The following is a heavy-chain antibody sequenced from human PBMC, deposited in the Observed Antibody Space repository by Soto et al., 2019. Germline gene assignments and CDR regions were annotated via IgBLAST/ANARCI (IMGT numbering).Heavy chain of an antibody. Sequence: SETLSLTCSVSGDSINSDKYYWGWIRQPPGKGLEWIGYIYYSGSTYYNPSLKSRVTISVDTSKNQFSLKLSSVTAADTAVYYCASTRGRYYDSSGYYFDYWGQGTLVTVSS. D-gene: IGHD3-22*01. CDR1: GDSINSDKYY. V-gene: IGHV4-31*03. CDR3: ASTRGRYYDSSGYYFDY. J-gene: IGHJ4*02. CDR2: IYYSGST.